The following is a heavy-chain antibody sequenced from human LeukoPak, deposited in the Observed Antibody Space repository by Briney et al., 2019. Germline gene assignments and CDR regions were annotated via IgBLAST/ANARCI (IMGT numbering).Heavy chain of an antibody. D-gene: IGHD6-6*01. Sequence: PGGSLRLSCASSGFSFSTSWMTWVRQAPGEGLEWVANIKEDGSEKYYVDSVKGRFTISRDNAKNSLYLQMNSLRVEDAAVYYCARDAVSSPVFDIWGQGTMVTVSS. CDR2: IKEDGSEK. CDR3: ARDAVSSPVFDI. V-gene: IGHV3-7*04. CDR1: GFSFSTSW. J-gene: IGHJ3*02.